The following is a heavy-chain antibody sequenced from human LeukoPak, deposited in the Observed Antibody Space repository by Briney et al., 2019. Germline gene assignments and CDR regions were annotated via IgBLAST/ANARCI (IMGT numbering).Heavy chain of an antibody. Sequence: SVKVSSKASGYTFTSYDINWVRQATGQGLEWMGWMNPNSGNTGYAQKFQGRVTMTRNTSISTAYMELSSLRSEDTAVYYCAGVERVSSGWYPSWGQGTLVTVSS. J-gene: IGHJ4*02. CDR1: GYTFTSYD. CDR3: AGVERVSSGWYPS. V-gene: IGHV1-8*01. CDR2: MNPNSGNT. D-gene: IGHD6-19*01.